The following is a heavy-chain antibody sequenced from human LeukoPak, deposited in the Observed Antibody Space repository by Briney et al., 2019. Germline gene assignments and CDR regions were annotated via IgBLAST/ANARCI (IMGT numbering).Heavy chain of an antibody. CDR1: GGSFSGYY. CDR2: IYYSGST. V-gene: IGHV4-34*01. J-gene: IGHJ6*03. CDR3: ARLGYYYYMDV. Sequence: SETLSLTCAVYGGSFSGYYWSWIRQPPGKGLEWIGSIYYSGSTYYNPSLKSRVTISVDTSKNQFSLKLSSVTAADTAVYYCARLGYYYYMDVWGKGTTVTISS.